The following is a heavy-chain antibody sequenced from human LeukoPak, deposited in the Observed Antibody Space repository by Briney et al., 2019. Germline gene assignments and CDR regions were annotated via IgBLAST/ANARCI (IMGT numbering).Heavy chain of an antibody. Sequence: GGSLRLSCAASGLTVSSNYMNWVRQAPGKGLEWVSVIYSGGSTYYADSVKGRFTISRDNSRNTLYLQMNSLRAEDTAVYYCARTIPVNWYFDLWGRGTLVTVSS. CDR3: ARTIPVNWYFDL. D-gene: IGHD2-2*02. V-gene: IGHV3-66*01. CDR2: IYSGGST. CDR1: GLTVSSNY. J-gene: IGHJ2*01.